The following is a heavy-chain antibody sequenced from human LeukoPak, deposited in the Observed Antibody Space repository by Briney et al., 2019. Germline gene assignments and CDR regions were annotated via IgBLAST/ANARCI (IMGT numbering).Heavy chain of an antibody. CDR1: GFPFTGYP. Sequence: GGSLRLSCEAPGFPFTGYPLGWVGLAQGKGLGWFSAISGSGSSTIYADSVKGRFTISRDNSKNTLYLQMNSLRAEDTAVYYCARGGWSRPFDSWGQGTLVTVSS. CDR2: ISGSGSST. D-gene: IGHD2-15*01. CDR3: ARGGWSRPFDS. V-gene: IGHV3-23*01. J-gene: IGHJ4*02.